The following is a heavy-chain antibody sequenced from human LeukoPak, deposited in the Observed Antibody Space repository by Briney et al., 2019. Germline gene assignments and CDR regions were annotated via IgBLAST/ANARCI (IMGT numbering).Heavy chain of an antibody. CDR2: ISGEGGTT. D-gene: IGHD5-12*01. V-gene: IGHV3-23*01. J-gene: IGHJ3*02. CDR3: ARDSGYNAFDI. CDR1: GFPFSNHA. Sequence: GGSLRLSCTASGFPFSNHAMSWVRQAPGKGLECVSVISGEGGTTYYADSVKGRFTISRDNSKNTLYLQMNSLRAEDTAVFYCARDSGYNAFDIWGQGTMVTVSS.